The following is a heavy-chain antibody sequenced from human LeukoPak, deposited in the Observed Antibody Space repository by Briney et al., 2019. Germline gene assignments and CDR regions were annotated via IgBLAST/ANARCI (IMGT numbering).Heavy chain of an antibody. CDR1: GFSVSNSY. V-gene: IGHV3-66*01. CDR3: ARGDDYADS. D-gene: IGHD5-24*01. Sequence: PGGSLRLSCAASGFSVSNSYMTWVRQAPGKGLGCVSLIYSGGSTYYADSVKGRFSISRDDSKNTLYLQMNSLRAEDTAVYFCARGDDYADSWGQGTLVTVSS. J-gene: IGHJ5*01. CDR2: IYSGGST.